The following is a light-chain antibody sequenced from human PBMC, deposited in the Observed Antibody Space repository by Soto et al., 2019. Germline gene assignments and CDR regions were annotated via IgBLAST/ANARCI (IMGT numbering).Light chain of an antibody. CDR3: ISYTDRQSYL. V-gene: IGLV2-14*03. J-gene: IGLJ1*01. Sequence: QSVLTQPASLTGSPGQSITIPCSGTSSDIGSNNHVAWYQQFPGKSPKLMIYAVSDRPSGVSDRFSGSKSGITASLTISGLQTEDEADYYCISYTDRQSYLFGTGTKVTVL. CDR2: AVS. CDR1: SSDIGSNNH.